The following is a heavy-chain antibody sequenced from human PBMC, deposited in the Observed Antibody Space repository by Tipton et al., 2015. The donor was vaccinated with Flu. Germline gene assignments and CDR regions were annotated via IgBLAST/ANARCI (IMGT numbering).Heavy chain of an antibody. CDR3: ARDQGFGGGLTYDYYVLDI. J-gene: IGHJ6*02. CDR2: VYYSGST. V-gene: IGHV4-31*03. Sequence: TLSLTCTVSGGSISSGGAYWSWIRQHPGKGLEWIGCVYYSGSTYYNPSLNSRVIISADTSRNQFSLKLNSVTAADTAVYYCARDQGFGGGLTYDYYVLDIWGQGTTVTVSS. CDR1: GGSISSGGAY. D-gene: IGHD3-10*01.